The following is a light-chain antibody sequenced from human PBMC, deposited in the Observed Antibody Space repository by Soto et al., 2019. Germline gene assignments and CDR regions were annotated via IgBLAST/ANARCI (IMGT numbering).Light chain of an antibody. J-gene: IGLJ2*01. CDR1: SSNIGAGYD. CDR2: ANN. Sequence: QSVLTQPPSVSGAPGQRVTISCNGSSSNIGAGYDVHWYQQLPGTAPKLFMYANNNRPSGVPDRVSGSKSGTSASLAITGLQAEDEADYYCQSYDTSLSGVVFGGGTKLTVL. V-gene: IGLV1-40*01. CDR3: QSYDTSLSGVV.